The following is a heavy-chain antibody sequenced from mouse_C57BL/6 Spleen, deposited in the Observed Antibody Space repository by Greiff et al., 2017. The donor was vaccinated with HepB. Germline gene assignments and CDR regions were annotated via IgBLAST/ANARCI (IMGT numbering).Heavy chain of an antibody. V-gene: IGHV3-6*01. J-gene: IGHJ3*01. CDR3: ASPETAQALAY. D-gene: IGHD3-2*02. Sequence: ESGPGLVKPSQSLSLTCSVTGYSITSGYYWNWIRQFPGNKLEWMGYISYDGSNNYNPSLKNRISITRDTSKNQFFLKLNSVTTEDTATYYCASPETAQALAYWGQGTLVTVSA. CDR1: GYSITSGYY. CDR2: ISYDGSN.